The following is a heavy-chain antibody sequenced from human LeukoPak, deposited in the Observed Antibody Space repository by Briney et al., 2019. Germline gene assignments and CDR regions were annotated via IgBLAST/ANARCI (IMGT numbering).Heavy chain of an antibody. CDR2: ISGSSGST. Sequence: GGSLRLSCAASGFTFSSYAMSWVRQAPGKGLEWVSAISGSSGSTYYADSVKGRFTISRDNSKNTLYLQMNSLGAEDTAVYYCAKDGSSTSCFPDYWGQGTLVTVSS. CDR3: AKDGSSTSCFPDY. J-gene: IGHJ4*02. V-gene: IGHV3-23*01. D-gene: IGHD2-2*01. CDR1: GFTFSSYA.